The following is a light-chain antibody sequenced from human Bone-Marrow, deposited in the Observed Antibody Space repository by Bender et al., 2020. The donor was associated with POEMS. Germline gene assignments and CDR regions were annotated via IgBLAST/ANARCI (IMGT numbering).Light chain of an antibody. V-gene: IGLV2-14*02. CDR3: SSYARSSTLYV. Sequence: HSALTQPASVSGSPGQSITISCTATTSDVGSYNLVSWYQQHPGQVPKLMIYEDTERPSGVSTRFSGSKSGNTASLTISGLRAEDEADYYCSSYARSSTLYVFGTATKVTVL. J-gene: IGLJ1*01. CDR1: TSDVGSYNL. CDR2: EDT.